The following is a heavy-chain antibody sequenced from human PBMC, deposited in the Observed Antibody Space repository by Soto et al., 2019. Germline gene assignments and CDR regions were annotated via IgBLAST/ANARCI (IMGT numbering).Heavy chain of an antibody. CDR3: ARDHREGTDIGDI. D-gene: IGHD1-7*01. V-gene: IGHV1-2*02. Sequence: ASVKVSCKASGYTFTGYYMHWVRQAPGQGLEWMGWINPNSGGTNYAQKFQGRVTMTRDTSISTAYMELNRLRSDDTAVYYCARDHREGTDIGDIWGQGTMVTVSS. CDR2: INPNSGGT. J-gene: IGHJ3*02. CDR1: GYTFTGYY.